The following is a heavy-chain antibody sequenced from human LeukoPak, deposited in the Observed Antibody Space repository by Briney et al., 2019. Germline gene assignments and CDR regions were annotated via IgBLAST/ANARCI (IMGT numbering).Heavy chain of an antibody. CDR3: GYYYDSSGYPLG. V-gene: IGHV3-21*01. CDR2: ISSSSSYI. CDR1: GFTFSSYS. D-gene: IGHD3-22*01. J-gene: IGHJ4*02. Sequence: GGSLRLSCAASGFTFSSYSMNWVRQAPGKGLEGVSSISSSSSYIYYADSVKGRCTISRDNAKNSLYLQMNSRRAEDTAVYYCGYYYDSSGYPLGWGQGTLVTVSS.